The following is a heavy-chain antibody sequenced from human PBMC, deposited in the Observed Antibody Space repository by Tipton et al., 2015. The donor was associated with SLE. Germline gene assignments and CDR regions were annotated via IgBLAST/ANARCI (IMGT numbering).Heavy chain of an antibody. V-gene: IGHV4-39*01. CDR1: GGSISSSSYY. Sequence: TLSLTCTVSGGSISSSSYYWGWIRQPPGKGLEWIGSIYYSGSTYYNPSLKSRVTISVDTSKNQFSLKLSSVTAADTAVYYCATINSNVSAYYFDLWGQGTLVTVSS. CDR2: IYYSGST. D-gene: IGHD5-18*01. CDR3: ATINSNVSAYYFDL. J-gene: IGHJ4*02.